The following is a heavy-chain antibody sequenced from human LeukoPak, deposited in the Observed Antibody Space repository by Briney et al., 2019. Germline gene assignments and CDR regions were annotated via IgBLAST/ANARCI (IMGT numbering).Heavy chain of an antibody. CDR1: GGSISTYY. J-gene: IGHJ3*02. V-gene: IGHV4-59*08. CDR3: AVNLTRRTFDI. D-gene: IGHD1-1*01. CDR2: IYYSGST. Sequence: SENLSLTCTVSGGSISTYYWSWIRQSPGKGLEWIGSIYYSGSTNYNPSLKSRVTISVDTSKNQFSLELSSVTAADTAVYYCAVNLTRRTFDIWGQGTMVTVSS.